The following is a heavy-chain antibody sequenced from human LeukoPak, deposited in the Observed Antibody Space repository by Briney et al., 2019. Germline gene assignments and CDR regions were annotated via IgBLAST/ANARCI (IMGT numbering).Heavy chain of an antibody. CDR3: ARDVVVTAVCAFDI. CDR2: IYYSGST. D-gene: IGHD2-21*02. V-gene: IGHV4-59*01. Sequence: SETLSLTCTVSGGSISSYYWSWIRQPPGKGLEWIGYIYYSGSTNYNPSLKSRVALSVDTSKNQFSLKLSSVTAADTAVYYCARDVVVTAVCAFDIWGQGTMVTVSS. CDR1: GGSISSYY. J-gene: IGHJ3*02.